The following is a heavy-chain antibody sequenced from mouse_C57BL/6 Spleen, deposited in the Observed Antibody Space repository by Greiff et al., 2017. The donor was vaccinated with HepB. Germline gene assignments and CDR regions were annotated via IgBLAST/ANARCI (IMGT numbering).Heavy chain of an antibody. CDR3: AKNSLNWDYAMDY. CDR2: IWRGGST. CDR1: GFSLTSYG. J-gene: IGHJ4*01. D-gene: IGHD4-1*01. Sequence: VKLMESGPGLVQPSQSLSITCTVSGFSLTSYGVHWVRQSPGKGLEWLGVIWRGGSTDYNAAFMSRLSITKDNSKSQVFFKMNSLQADDTAIYYCAKNSLNWDYAMDYWGQGTSVTVSS. V-gene: IGHV2-5*01.